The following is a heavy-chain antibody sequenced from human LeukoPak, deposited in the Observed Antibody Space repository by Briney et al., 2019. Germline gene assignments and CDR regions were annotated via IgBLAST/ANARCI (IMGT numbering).Heavy chain of an antibody. CDR1: GGSISNWY. CDR2: ISTSGST. V-gene: IGHV4-4*09. CDR3: ATNQMGGGGYFFYYMDV. J-gene: IGHJ6*03. Sequence: KPSETLSLTCAVSGGSISNWYWSWIRQPPGKGLEWIGSISTSGSTNYNPSLKSRVIISVDTSKKQFSLKLSSVTAADAAVYFGATNQMGGGGYFFYYMDVWGKGTTVTVSS. D-gene: IGHD3-16*01.